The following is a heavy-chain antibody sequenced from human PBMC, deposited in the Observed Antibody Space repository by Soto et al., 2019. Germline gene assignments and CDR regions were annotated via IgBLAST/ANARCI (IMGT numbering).Heavy chain of an antibody. CDR1: GFTFSSYS. Sequence: LRLSCAASGFTFSSYSMNWVRQAPGKGLEWVSYISSSSSTIYYADSVKGRFTISRDNAKNSLYLQMNSLRAEDTAVYYCARDSYYYDSSGSLDYWGQGTLVTVSS. V-gene: IGHV3-48*01. CDR3: ARDSYYYDSSGSLDY. CDR2: ISSSSSTI. D-gene: IGHD3-22*01. J-gene: IGHJ4*02.